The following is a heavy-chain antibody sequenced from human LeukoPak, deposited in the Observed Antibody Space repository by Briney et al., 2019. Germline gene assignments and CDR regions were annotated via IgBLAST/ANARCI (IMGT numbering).Heavy chain of an antibody. D-gene: IGHD2-15*01. CDR2: ISAYNGNT. Sequence: ASVKVSCKASGYTFTSYGISWVRQAPGQGLEWVGWISAYNGNTNYAQKLQGRVTMTTDTSTSTAYMELRSLRSDDTAVYYCARDRQLGYCSGGSCYPPGYWGQGTLVTVSS. CDR1: GYTFTSYG. J-gene: IGHJ4*02. V-gene: IGHV1-18*01. CDR3: ARDRQLGYCSGGSCYPPGY.